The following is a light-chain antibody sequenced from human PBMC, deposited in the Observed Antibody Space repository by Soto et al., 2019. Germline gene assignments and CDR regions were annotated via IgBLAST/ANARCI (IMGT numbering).Light chain of an antibody. CDR1: QGISSY. Sequence: DIQLTQSPSFLSASVGDRVTITCRASQGISSYLAWYQQKPGKAPKLLIYAASTLQSGVPSRFSGSASETEFTLTISSLQPEDFATYYCQQLNSYITFGPGTKVDIK. J-gene: IGKJ3*01. CDR2: AAS. CDR3: QQLNSYIT. V-gene: IGKV1-9*01.